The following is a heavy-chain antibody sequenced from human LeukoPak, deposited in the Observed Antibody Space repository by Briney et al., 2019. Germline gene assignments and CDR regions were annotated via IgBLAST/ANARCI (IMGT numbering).Heavy chain of an antibody. CDR1: GYTFTSYG. CDR3: ARIVDIVATYNWFDP. Sequence: ASVKVSCKASGYTFTSYGISWVRQAPGQGLEWMGWISAYNGNTNYAQKLQGRVTMTTDTSTSTAYMELRSLRPDDTAVYYCARIVDIVATYNWFDPWGQGTLVTVSS. J-gene: IGHJ5*02. V-gene: IGHV1-18*01. CDR2: ISAYNGNT. D-gene: IGHD5-12*01.